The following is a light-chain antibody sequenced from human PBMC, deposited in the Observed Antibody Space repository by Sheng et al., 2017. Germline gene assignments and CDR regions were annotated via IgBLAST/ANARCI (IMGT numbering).Light chain of an antibody. CDR3: QQRSNWPYS. V-gene: IGKV3-11*01. Sequence: EIVLTQSPGTLSLSPGERATLSCWASQSVGAYLAWYQHKPGQAPRLLIYDASNRATGIPARFSGSGSGTDFTLTISSLEPEDFAVYYCQQRSNWPYSFGQGTKLEIK. J-gene: IGKJ2*03. CDR2: DAS. CDR1: QSVGAY.